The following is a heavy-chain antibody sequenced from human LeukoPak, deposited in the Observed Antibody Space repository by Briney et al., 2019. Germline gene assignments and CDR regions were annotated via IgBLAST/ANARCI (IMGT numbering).Heavy chain of an antibody. Sequence: PGGSLRLSCAASGFTFSSYSMNWVRQAPGKGLEWVSYISSSSDTIYYADSVKGRFTISRDNAKNSLYLQMNSQRAEDTAVYYCARGKAALNDWGQGTLVTVSS. CDR2: ISSSSDTI. CDR1: GFTFSSYS. J-gene: IGHJ4*02. V-gene: IGHV3-48*01. CDR3: ARGKAALND. D-gene: IGHD6-25*01.